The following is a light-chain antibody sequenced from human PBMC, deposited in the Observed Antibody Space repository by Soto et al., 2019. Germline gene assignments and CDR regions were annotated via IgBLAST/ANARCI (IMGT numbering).Light chain of an antibody. Sequence: QSALTQPASVSGSAGQSITISCTGTSSDAGTYTLVSWYQQHPGKAPKLVIYEVNKRPAGVSKRFSGSKSGDTASLTISGLXAEDEADYYCSSYAGAITFYVFGTGTKVTVL. J-gene: IGLJ1*01. CDR3: SSYAGAITFYV. CDR2: EVN. CDR1: SSDAGTYTL. V-gene: IGLV2-23*02.